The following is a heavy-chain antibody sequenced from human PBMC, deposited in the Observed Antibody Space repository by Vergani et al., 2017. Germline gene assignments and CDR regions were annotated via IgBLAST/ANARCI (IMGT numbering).Heavy chain of an antibody. CDR3: ARDRAADPLEVGWFDP. J-gene: IGHJ5*02. CDR2: IYYSGST. V-gene: IGHV4-31*03. Sequence: QVQLQESGPGLVKPSQTLSLTCTVSGGSISSGGYYWSWIRQHPGKGLEWIGYIYYSGSTYYNPSLKSRVTISVDTSKNQFSLKLSSVTAADTAVYYCARDRAADPLEVGWFDPWGQGTLVTVSS. D-gene: IGHD6-13*01. CDR1: GGSISSGGYY.